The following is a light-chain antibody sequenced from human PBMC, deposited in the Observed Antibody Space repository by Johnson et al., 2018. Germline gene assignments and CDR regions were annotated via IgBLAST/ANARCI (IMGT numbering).Light chain of an antibody. CDR2: ENN. CDR1: SSNIGNNY. J-gene: IGLJ1*01. Sequence: QSVLTQPPSVSAAPGQKVTISCSGSSSNIGNNYVSWYQQLPGTAPKLLIYENNKRPSGIPDRFSGSKSGTSATLGITGIQTGAEADYYCGTWDSSLSAVTHFGTVTKVTVL. V-gene: IGLV1-51*02. CDR3: GTWDSSLSAVTH.